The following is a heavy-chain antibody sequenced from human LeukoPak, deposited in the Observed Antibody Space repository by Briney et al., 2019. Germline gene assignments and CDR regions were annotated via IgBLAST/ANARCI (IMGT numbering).Heavy chain of an antibody. D-gene: IGHD3-22*01. J-gene: IGHJ4*02. CDR1: GHTFTGYY. CDR3: ARDLDSATFDY. CDR2: INPNSGGT. Sequence: ASVTDSCKASGHTFTGYYMHWVRQAPGQGLEWMGWINPNSGGTNYAQKFQGRVTMTRDTSISTAYMELSRLRSDDTAVYYCARDLDSATFDYWGQGTLVTVSS. V-gene: IGHV1-2*02.